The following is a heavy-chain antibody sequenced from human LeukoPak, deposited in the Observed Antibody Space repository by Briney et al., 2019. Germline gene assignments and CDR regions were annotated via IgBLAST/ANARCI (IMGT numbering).Heavy chain of an antibody. J-gene: IGHJ4*02. CDR3: ARIPDEYSRGPFDY. V-gene: IGHV4-39*07. Sequence: SETLSLTCTVSGGSISSYYWGWIRRPPGKGLEWLGSVYYSGSTYKNPSLTSRITISVDTSKNQFSLKLSSVTAADTAVYYCARIPDEYSRGPFDYWGQGTLVTVSS. D-gene: IGHD6-13*01. CDR2: VYYSGST. CDR1: GGSISSYY.